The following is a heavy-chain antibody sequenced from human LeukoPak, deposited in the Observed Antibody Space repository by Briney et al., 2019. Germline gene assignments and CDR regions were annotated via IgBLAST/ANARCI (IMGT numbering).Heavy chain of an antibody. CDR1: GYTFTGYY. Sequence: ASVKVSCKASGYTFTGYYMHWVRQAPGQGLEWMGWINPNSGGTNYAQKFQGWVTMTRDTSISTAYMELSRLRSDDTVVYYCARGQDIVVVPAATNWFDPWGQGTLVTVSS. J-gene: IGHJ5*02. CDR3: ARGQDIVVVPAATNWFDP. V-gene: IGHV1-2*04. D-gene: IGHD2-2*01. CDR2: INPNSGGT.